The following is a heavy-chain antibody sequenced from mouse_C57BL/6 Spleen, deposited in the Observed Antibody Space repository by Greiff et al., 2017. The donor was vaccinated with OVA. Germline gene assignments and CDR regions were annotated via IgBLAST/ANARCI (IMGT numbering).Heavy chain of an antibody. CDR1: GYTFTSYW. J-gene: IGHJ4*01. Sequence: QVQLQQPGAELVKPGASVKLSCKASGYTFTSYWMHWVKQRPGQGLEWIGMIHPNSGSTNYNEKFKSKATLTVDKSSSTAYMQLSSLTSEDSAVYYCARSRTGTDAMDYWGQGTSVTVSS. CDR2: IHPNSGST. V-gene: IGHV1-64*01. D-gene: IGHD4-1*01. CDR3: ARSRTGTDAMDY.